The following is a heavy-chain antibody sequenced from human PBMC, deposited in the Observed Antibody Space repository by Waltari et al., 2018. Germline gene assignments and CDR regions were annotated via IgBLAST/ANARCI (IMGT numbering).Heavy chain of an antibody. CDR2: IIPILGIA. CDR3: ARANTFLLTRPPSALLSF. J-gene: IGHJ3*01. CDR1: GGTFSSYA. Sequence: QVQLVQSGAEVKKPGSSVKVSCKASGGTFSSYAISWVRQAPGQGLEWMGGIIPILGIANYAQKFQGRVTITADKSTSTAYMELSSLRSEDTAVYYCARANTFLLTRPPSALLSFWGQGTMVTVSS. D-gene: IGHD2-15*01. V-gene: IGHV1-69*10.